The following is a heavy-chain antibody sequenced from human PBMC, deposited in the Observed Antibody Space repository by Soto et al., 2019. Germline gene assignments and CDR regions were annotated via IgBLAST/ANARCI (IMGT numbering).Heavy chain of an antibody. Sequence: QVQLQQWGAGLLKPSETLSLTCAVYGGSFSGYYWTWIRQPPGTGLEWIGEINHSGSTDYNPSRKTRVPISVDTSQNQFSLNLTSGTAAVTAVYYCARDKITGLVEYWGQGTLVTVSS. D-gene: IGHD2-8*02. CDR3: ARDKITGLVEY. CDR1: GGSFSGYY. V-gene: IGHV4-34*01. J-gene: IGHJ4*02. CDR2: INHSGST.